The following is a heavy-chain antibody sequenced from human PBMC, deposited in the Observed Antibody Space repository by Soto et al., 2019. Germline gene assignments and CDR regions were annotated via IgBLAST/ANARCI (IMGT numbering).Heavy chain of an antibody. CDR1: GFTFSSYG. Sequence: SLRLSCAASGFTFSSYGMHWVRQAPGKGLEWVAVISYDGSNKYYADSVKGRFTISRDNSKNTLYLQMNSLRAEDTAVYYCAKDYYDIVVVVAAYYFDYWGQGTLVTVSS. CDR2: ISYDGSNK. D-gene: IGHD2-15*01. CDR3: AKDYYDIVVVVAAYYFDY. V-gene: IGHV3-30*18. J-gene: IGHJ4*02.